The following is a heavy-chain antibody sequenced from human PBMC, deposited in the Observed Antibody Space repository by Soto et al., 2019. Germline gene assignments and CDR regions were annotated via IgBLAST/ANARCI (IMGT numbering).Heavy chain of an antibody. D-gene: IGHD3-9*01. CDR2: ISSSSSYI. J-gene: IGHJ4*02. Sequence: GGSLRLSCAASGFTFSSYSMNWVRQAPGKGLEWVSSISSSSSYIYYADSVKGRFTISRDNAKNSLDLQMNSLRAEDTAVYYCARALRYFDWSLDYWGQGTLVTVSS. CDR1: GFTFSSYS. V-gene: IGHV3-21*01. CDR3: ARALRYFDWSLDY.